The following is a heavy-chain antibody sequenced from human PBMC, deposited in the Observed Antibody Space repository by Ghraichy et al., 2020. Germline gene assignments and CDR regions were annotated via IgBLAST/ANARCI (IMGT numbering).Heavy chain of an antibody. D-gene: IGHD1-1*01. V-gene: IGHV3-33*01. Sequence: GGSLRLSCVASGFTFSNYAMHWVRQAPGKGLEWVAVIWYDGSNKYYVDSVKGRLTISRDNSKNTLYLQMISLRGEDTAVYYCARDWKGMDVWGQGTTVTVSS. J-gene: IGHJ6*02. CDR1: GFTFSNYA. CDR3: ARDWKGMDV. CDR2: IWYDGSNK.